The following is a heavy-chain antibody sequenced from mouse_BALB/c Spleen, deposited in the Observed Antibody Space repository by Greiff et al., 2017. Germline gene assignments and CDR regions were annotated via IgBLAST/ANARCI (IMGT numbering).Heavy chain of an antibody. V-gene: IGHV5-12-2*01. CDR3: ARREGSAMDY. Sequence: EVKLMESGGGLVQPGGSLKLSCAASGFTFSSYTMSWVRQTPEKRLEWVAYISNGGGSTYYPDTVKGRFTISRDNAKNTLYLKMSSLKSEDTAMYYCARREGSAMDYWGQGTSVTVSS. CDR2: ISNGGGST. J-gene: IGHJ4*01. CDR1: GFTFSSYT.